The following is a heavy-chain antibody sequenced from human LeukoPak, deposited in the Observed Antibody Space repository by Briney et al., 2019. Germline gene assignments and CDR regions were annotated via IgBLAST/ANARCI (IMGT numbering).Heavy chain of an antibody. CDR1: GFTFSSYA. D-gene: IGHD6-19*01. J-gene: IGHJ4*02. V-gene: IGHV3-23*01. CDR3: AKDLSVAGII. Sequence: GGSLRLSCAASGFTFSSYAMSWVRQAPGKGLEWVSAISGSGGSTYYADSVKGRLTISRDNSKNTLYLQMNSLRAEDTAVHYCAKDLSVAGIIWGQGTLVTVSS. CDR2: ISGSGGST.